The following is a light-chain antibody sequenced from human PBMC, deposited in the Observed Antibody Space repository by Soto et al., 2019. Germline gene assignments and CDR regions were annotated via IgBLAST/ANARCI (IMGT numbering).Light chain of an antibody. J-gene: IGKJ3*01. CDR3: QQYGSSLLFT. V-gene: IGKV3-20*01. CDR2: GAS. CDR1: QSVSSSY. Sequence: EIVLTQSPGTLSLSPGERATLSCRASQSVSSSYLAGYQQKPGQAPRLLIYGASSRATGIPDRFSGSGSGTDFTLTTSRLEPEDFAVYYCQQYGSSLLFTFGPGTKVDIK.